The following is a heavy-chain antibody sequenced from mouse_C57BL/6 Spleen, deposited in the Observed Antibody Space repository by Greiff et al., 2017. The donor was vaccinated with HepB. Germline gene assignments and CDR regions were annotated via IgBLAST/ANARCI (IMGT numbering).Heavy chain of an antibody. D-gene: IGHD1-2*01. Sequence: EVKLMESGGGLVKPGGSLKLSCAASGFTFSDYRMHWVRQAPEKGLEWVAYISSGSSTIYYADTVKGRFTISRDNAKNTLFLQMTSLRSEDTAMYYCARGFTADYAMDYWGQGTSVTVSS. CDR2: ISSGSSTI. J-gene: IGHJ4*01. CDR1: GFTFSDYR. CDR3: ARGFTADYAMDY. V-gene: IGHV5-17*01.